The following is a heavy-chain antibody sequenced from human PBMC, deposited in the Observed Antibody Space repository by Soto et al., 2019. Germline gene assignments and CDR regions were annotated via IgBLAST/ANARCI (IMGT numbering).Heavy chain of an antibody. CDR2: IIPIFGTA. J-gene: IGHJ6*02. D-gene: IGHD3-10*01. V-gene: IGHV1-69*01. CDR1: GGTFSSYA. Sequence: QVQLVQSGAEVKKPGSSVKVSCKASGGTFSSYAISWVRQAPGQGLEWMGGIIPIFGTANYAQKFQGRVTITADESTSTAYMELSSLRSEDTAVYYRARMGRLLWFGESYYYGMDVWGQGTTVTVSS. CDR3: ARMGRLLWFGESYYYGMDV.